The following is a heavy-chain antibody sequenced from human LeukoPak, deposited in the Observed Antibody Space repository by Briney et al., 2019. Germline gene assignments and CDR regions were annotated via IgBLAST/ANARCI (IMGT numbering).Heavy chain of an antibody. V-gene: IGHV5-51*01. Sequence: GESLKISCKGSGYSFTSYWIGWVRQMPGKGLEWMGIIYPADSDTRYSPSFQGQVTISADKSISTAYLQWSSLKASDTAMYYCARAYDSSTIDPSFLDYWGQGTLVTVSS. J-gene: IGHJ4*02. D-gene: IGHD3-22*01. CDR1: GYSFTSYW. CDR3: ARAYDSSTIDPSFLDY. CDR2: IYPADSDT.